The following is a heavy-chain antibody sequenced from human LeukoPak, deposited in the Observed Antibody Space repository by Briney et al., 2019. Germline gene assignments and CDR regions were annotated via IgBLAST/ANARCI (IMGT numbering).Heavy chain of an antibody. CDR3: ARRRYYDGSGYLE. CDR2: IYYSGRT. V-gene: IGHV4-39*01. J-gene: IGHJ1*01. Sequence: SETLSLTCSVSGDSVSRSDSYWDWIRPPPGKGLEGIGTIYYSGRTYYSPSLKRRVTMSVDPSNNPFSLDLRSVTAADKALYYCARRRYYDGSGYLEWGQGTLLSVSS. D-gene: IGHD3-22*01. CDR1: GDSVSRSDSY.